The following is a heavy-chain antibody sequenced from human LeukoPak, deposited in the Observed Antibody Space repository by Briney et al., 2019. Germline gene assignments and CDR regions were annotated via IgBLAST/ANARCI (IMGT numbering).Heavy chain of an antibody. CDR1: GFTFSSYG. CDR2: ISYYESNK. D-gene: IGHD5-12*01. V-gene: IGHV3-30*18. J-gene: IGHJ4*02. Sequence: GGSLRLSCAGSGFTFSSYGMHWVRQAPGPGLERVAVISYYESNKAYANSEKGRFTISRDNSKNTLCLQMTRLRAEDTAVYYCAKVGPRDRRYMYYFDYGGQGTLVTVSS. CDR3: AKVGPRDRRYMYYFDY.